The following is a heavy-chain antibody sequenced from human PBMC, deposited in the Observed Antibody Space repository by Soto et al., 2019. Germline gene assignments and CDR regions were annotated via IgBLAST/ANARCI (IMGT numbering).Heavy chain of an antibody. CDR2: IYSGGYT. CDR1: GFTVSNNY. V-gene: IGHV3-53*01. J-gene: IGHJ4*02. CDR3: GSHPGGGGY. Sequence: EVQLVESGGGLIQPGGSLRLSCAVSGFTVSNNYMSWVRQAPGKGLEGVSVIYSGGYTAYGDSVKGRFTISRDNSKNTLYIQTDTLGADETAGQYRGSHPGGGGYWGQGTLVTVSS. D-gene: IGHD2-2*01.